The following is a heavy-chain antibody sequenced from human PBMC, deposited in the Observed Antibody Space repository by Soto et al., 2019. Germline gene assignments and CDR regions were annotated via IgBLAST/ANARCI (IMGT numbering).Heavy chain of an antibody. D-gene: IGHD1-26*01. CDR3: SGGVGDAF. CDR1: ESTVSRDW. Sequence: EVHLVESGGGLVQTGGSLRLSCAIFESTVSRDWMNWVRQAPGKGLEWVAHINQDGSEKYYVDSVKGRFTISRDNAKKSPYLNMNILRPADTAMYYCSGGVGDAFWGQGTLVTVSS. CDR2: INQDGSEK. V-gene: IGHV3-7*04. J-gene: IGHJ4*02.